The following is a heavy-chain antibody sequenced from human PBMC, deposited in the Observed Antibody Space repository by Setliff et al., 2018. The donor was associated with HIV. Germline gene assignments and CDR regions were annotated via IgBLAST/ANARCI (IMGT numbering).Heavy chain of an antibody. D-gene: IGHD3-10*01. J-gene: IGHJ4*02. V-gene: IGHV4-30-4*08. CDR1: GGSISSGDYY. CDR2: IYYSGST. Sequence: PSETLSLTCTVSGGSISSGDYYWSWIRQPPGKGPEWIGYIYYSGSTYYNPSLKSRVTISVDTSKNQFSLKLSSVTAADTAVYYCARDLAWPGYFDYWGQGTLVTVSS. CDR3: ARDLAWPGYFDY.